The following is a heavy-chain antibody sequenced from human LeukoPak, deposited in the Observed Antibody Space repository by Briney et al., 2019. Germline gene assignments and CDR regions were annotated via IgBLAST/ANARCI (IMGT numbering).Heavy chain of an antibody. D-gene: IGHD3-22*01. V-gene: IGHV3-23*01. Sequence: GGSLRLSCVASGFAFRNNAMSWVRPAPGKGLEWVSLISDSGGSTNYADSVKGRFTISRDNSKNTLYLQMNTLRAEDTAIYYCASSYGSSAYYPFDYWGQGTLVTVFS. J-gene: IGHJ4*02. CDR1: GFAFRNNA. CDR3: ASSYGSSAYYPFDY. CDR2: ISDSGGST.